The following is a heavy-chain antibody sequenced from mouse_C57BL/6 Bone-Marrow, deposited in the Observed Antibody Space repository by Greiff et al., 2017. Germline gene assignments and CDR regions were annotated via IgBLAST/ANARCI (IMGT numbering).Heavy chain of an antibody. J-gene: IGHJ4*01. CDR2: INPSTGGT. V-gene: IGHV1-42*01. CDR1: GYSFTGYY. CDR3: ARRYKGTGYAMDY. D-gene: IGHD1-3*01. Sequence: VQLQQSGPELVKPGASVKISCKASGYSFTGYYMNWVKQSPEKSLEWIGEINPSTGGTTYNQKFKAKATLTVDKSSSTPYMQLKSLTSEDSAVYYCARRYKGTGYAMDYWGQGTSVTVSS.